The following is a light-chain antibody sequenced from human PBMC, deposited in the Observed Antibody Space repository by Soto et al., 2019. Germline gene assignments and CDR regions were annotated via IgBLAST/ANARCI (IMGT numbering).Light chain of an antibody. J-gene: IGLJ2*01. V-gene: IGLV2-8*01. CDR1: SSDIGAYNY. CDR2: DVI. CDR3: SSYAGDKNRI. Sequence: QSALTQPPSASGSPGQSVTISCTGTSSDIGAYNYVSWYQQRPGKAPKLIIYDVIKRPSGVPDRFSGSKSGDTASLTVSGLQAEDEADYYCSSYAGDKNRIYGGGTQLT.